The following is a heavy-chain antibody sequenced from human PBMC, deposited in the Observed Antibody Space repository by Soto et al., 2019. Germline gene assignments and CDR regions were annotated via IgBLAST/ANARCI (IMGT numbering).Heavy chain of an antibody. CDR1: GASITNDAFF. Sequence: TLSLTCTVSGASITNDAFFWTWVRQHPEKGLEWLAYITYGGSIYYDPSLRSRLTVSIEKSKIQFSLNVRSVTAADTAVYYCPKMERTHLWLLVHNWGQGLLVTVSS. V-gene: IGHV4-31*03. J-gene: IGHJ4*02. D-gene: IGHD3-9*01. CDR3: PKMERTHLWLLVHN. CDR2: ITYGGSI.